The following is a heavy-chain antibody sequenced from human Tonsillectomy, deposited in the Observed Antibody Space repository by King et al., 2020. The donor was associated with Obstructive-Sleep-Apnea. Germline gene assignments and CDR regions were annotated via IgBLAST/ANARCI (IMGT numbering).Heavy chain of an antibody. CDR2: IYYSGST. J-gene: IGHJ6*02. Sequence: QLQESGPGLVKPSETLSLTCTVSGGSISSSSYYWGWIRQPPGKGLEWIGSIYYSGSTYYNPSLKIRGTISVDTSKNQFSLKLSSVTAADTAVYYCAREADIVVVPAANMDVWGRGTTVTVSS. V-gene: IGHV4-39*07. CDR1: GGSISSSSYY. CDR3: AREADIVVVPAANMDV. D-gene: IGHD2-2*01.